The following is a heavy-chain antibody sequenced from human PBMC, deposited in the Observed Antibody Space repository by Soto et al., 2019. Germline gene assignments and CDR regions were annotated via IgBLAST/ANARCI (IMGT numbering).Heavy chain of an antibody. Sequence: GASVKVSCKASGYTFTSYGISWVRQAPGQGLEWMGWISAYNGNTNYAQKLQGRVTMTTDTSTSTAYMELRSLRSDDTAVYYCARDASGSYYAAIYFDYWGQGTLVTVSS. CDR3: ARDASGSYYAAIYFDY. V-gene: IGHV1-18*01. CDR2: ISAYNGNT. CDR1: GYTFTSYG. D-gene: IGHD1-26*01. J-gene: IGHJ4*02.